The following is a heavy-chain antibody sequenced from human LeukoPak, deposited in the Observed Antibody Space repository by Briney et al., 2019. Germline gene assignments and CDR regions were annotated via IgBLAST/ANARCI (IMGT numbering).Heavy chain of an antibody. CDR2: INPNSGGT. J-gene: IGHJ4*02. V-gene: IGHV1-2*02. CDR3: ATAHVDIVATWYFDY. CDR1: GYTFTGYY. D-gene: IGHD5-12*01. Sequence: GASVKVSCKASGYTFTGYYMHWVRQAPGQGLEWMGWINPNSGGTNYAQKFQGRVTMTRDTSISTAYMELSRLRSDDTAVYYCATAHVDIVATWYFDYWGQGTLVTVSS.